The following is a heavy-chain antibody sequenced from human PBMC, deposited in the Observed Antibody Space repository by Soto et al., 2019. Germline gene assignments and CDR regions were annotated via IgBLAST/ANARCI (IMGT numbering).Heavy chain of an antibody. V-gene: IGHV3-33*01. CDR2: IWYDGSNK. J-gene: IGHJ4*02. Sequence: QVQLVESGGGVVQPGRSLRLSCVASGFTFSSYGMHWVRQAPGKGLEWVAVIWYDGSNKYYADSVKGRFTISRDSSKNTLYLQMNSLRAEDTALYFCATDCSGGSCLDYWGQGTLVTVSS. D-gene: IGHD2-15*01. CDR3: ATDCSGGSCLDY. CDR1: GFTFSSYG.